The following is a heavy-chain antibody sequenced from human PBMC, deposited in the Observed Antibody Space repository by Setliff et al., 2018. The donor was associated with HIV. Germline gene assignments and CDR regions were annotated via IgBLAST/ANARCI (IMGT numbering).Heavy chain of an antibody. CDR3: ATTTIFEVPRYYYYYMDV. Sequence: SETLSLTCTVSGGSISRSSYYWGWIRQPPGKGLEWTGYIYYSGSTKYNPSLKSRVTISVDTSKNQFSLKLSSVTAADTAVYYCATTTIFEVPRYYYYYMDVWGKGTTVTVSS. J-gene: IGHJ6*03. D-gene: IGHD3-3*01. CDR1: GGSISRSSYY. V-gene: IGHV4-61*05. CDR2: IYYSGST.